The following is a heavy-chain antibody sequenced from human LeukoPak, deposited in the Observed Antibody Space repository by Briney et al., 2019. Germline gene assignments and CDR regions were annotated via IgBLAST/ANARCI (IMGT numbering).Heavy chain of an antibody. Sequence: ASVKVSCKASGYTFTGYYMHWVRQAPGQGLEWMGWINPNSGGTNYAQKFQGRVTMTRDTSISTAYMELSRLRSDDTAVYYCARDLGSDYYDSSGYYRNAFDIWGQGTMVTVSS. CDR2: INPNSGGT. V-gene: IGHV1-2*02. D-gene: IGHD3-22*01. CDR1: GYTFTGYY. J-gene: IGHJ3*02. CDR3: ARDLGSDYYDSSGYYRNAFDI.